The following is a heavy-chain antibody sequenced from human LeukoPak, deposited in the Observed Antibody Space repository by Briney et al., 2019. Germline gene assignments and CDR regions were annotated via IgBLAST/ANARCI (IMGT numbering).Heavy chain of an antibody. V-gene: IGHV1-2*02. J-gene: IGHJ4*02. CDR3: ARDHDSSSWFSSFDE. CDR1: GYTFTDYY. D-gene: IGHD6-13*01. Sequence: ASVKVSCKTSGYTFTDYYMHWVRQAPGQGLEWMGWINPNSGGTNYAQKFQGRVTMTRDTSISTAYMELSRLRSDDTAVYYCARDHDSSSWFSSFDEWGQGTLVTVSS. CDR2: INPNSGGT.